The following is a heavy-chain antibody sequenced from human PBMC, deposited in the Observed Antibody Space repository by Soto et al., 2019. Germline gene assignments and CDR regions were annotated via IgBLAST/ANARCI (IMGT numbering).Heavy chain of an antibody. D-gene: IGHD2-21*01. CDR2: IWSDGSNS. Sequence: GGSLRLSCAASGFTFNNYGIHWVRQAPGKGLEWVAVIWSDGSNSYYANSVKGRFTISRDNSKKTVYLQMSSLRAEDTSVYYCAKGARSSSGSDGYKFDYWGQGTLVTVSS. V-gene: IGHV3-33*06. J-gene: IGHJ4*02. CDR3: AKGARSSSGSDGYKFDY. CDR1: GFTFNNYG.